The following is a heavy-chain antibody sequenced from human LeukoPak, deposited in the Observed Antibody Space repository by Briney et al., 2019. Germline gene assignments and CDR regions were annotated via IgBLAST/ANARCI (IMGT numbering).Heavy chain of an antibody. V-gene: IGHV4-31*03. Sequence: SETLSLTCTVSGGSISSGGYYWSWIRQHPGKGLEWIGYIYYSGSTYYNPSLKSRATISVDTSKNQFSLKLSSVTAADTAVYYCASSFRSKVAARPDYFDYWGQGTLVTVSS. CDR2: IYYSGST. J-gene: IGHJ4*02. CDR3: ASSFRSKVAARPDYFDY. CDR1: GGSISSGGYY. D-gene: IGHD6-6*01.